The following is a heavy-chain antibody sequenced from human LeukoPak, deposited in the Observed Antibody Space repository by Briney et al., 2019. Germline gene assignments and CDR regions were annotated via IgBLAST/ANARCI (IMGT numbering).Heavy chain of an antibody. V-gene: IGHV4-39*01. CDR3: VRTPSGYGSGSYFDY. CDR1: GGSISSSSYY. D-gene: IGHD3-10*01. CDR2: IYYSGST. J-gene: IGHJ4*02. Sequence: SETLSLTCTVSGGSISSSSYYWGWIRQPPGKGLEWIGSIYYSGSTYYNPSLKSRVTISVDTSKNQFSLKLSSVTAADTAVYYCVRTPSGYGSGSYFDYWGQGTLVTVSS.